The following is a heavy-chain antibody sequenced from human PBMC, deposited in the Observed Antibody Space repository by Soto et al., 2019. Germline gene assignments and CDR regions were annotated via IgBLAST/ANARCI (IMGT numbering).Heavy chain of an antibody. CDR3: ARVDRGYCSGGSCYGIDI. CDR1: GYTFTSYA. D-gene: IGHD2-15*01. Sequence: ASVKVSCKASGYTFTSYAMHWVRQAPGQSLEWMGWINAGNGNTKYSQKFLGRVTITRDTSASTAYMELSSLRSEDTAVYYCARVDRGYCSGGSCYGIDIWGQGTMVTVSS. J-gene: IGHJ3*02. V-gene: IGHV1-3*01. CDR2: INAGNGNT.